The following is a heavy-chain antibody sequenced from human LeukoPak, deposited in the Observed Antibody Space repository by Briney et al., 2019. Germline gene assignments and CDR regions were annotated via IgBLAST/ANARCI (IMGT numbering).Heavy chain of an antibody. CDR1: GGSISSYY. D-gene: IGHD6-19*01. Sequence: SETLSLTCTVSGGSISSYYWSWIRQPAGKGLEWIGRIYTSGSTNYNPSLKSRVTMSVDTSKSQFSLKLSSVTAADTAVYYCARDLQGAVAGTRYNWFDPWGQGTLVTVSS. CDR3: ARDLQGAVAGTRYNWFDP. CDR2: IYTSGST. J-gene: IGHJ5*02. V-gene: IGHV4-4*07.